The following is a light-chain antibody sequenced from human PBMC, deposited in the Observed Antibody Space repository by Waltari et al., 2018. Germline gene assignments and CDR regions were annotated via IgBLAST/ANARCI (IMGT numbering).Light chain of an antibody. CDR2: KAS. V-gene: IGKV1-5*03. CDR1: QYISSW. J-gene: IGKJ5*01. Sequence: DIQMTQSPSTLSASVGDRVTITCRASQYISSWLAWYQQKPGKAPKLLIYKASIFESGVPSRFSGSESGTEFTLTISSLQPDDFATYYCQQYNTYPLTFGQGTRLEI. CDR3: QQYNTYPLT.